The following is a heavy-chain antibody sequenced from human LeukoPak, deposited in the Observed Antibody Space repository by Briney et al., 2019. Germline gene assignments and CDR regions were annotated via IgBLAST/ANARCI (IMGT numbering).Heavy chain of an antibody. CDR3: TVLLGYCSGGSCYSLDY. CDR1: GFTFSSYA. CDR2: ISYDGSNK. D-gene: IGHD2-15*01. J-gene: IGHJ4*02. Sequence: GGSLRLSCAASGFTFSSYAMSWVRQAPGKGLEWVAVISYDGSNKYYADSVKGRFTISRDNSKNTLYLQMNSLRAEDTAVYYCTVLLGYCSGGSCYSLDYWGQGTLVTVSS. V-gene: IGHV3-30-3*01.